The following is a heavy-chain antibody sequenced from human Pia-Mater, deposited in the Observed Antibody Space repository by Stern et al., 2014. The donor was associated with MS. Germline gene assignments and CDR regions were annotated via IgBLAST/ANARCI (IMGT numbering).Heavy chain of an antibody. D-gene: IGHD4-11*01. CDR1: GYTFTGHY. J-gene: IGHJ4*02. CDR2: IGPTSGAT. Sequence: VQLVESGAEVRKPGASVKVSCKASGYTFTGHYVHWVRQAPGQGLEWMVRIGPTSGATNFAQKFQGRVTLTRDTSISTAYMELSSLTSDDTAVYYCARQYSSYPDYWGQGTLVTVSS. CDR3: ARQYSSYPDY. V-gene: IGHV1-2*06.